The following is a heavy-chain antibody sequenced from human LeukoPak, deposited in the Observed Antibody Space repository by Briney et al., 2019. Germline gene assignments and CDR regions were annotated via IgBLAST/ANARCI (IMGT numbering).Heavy chain of an antibody. CDR2: INPNSGGT. V-gene: IGHV1-2*02. CDR3: ARVLGVATKMDV. Sequence: ASVKVSCKASGYTFTGYYMHWVRQAPGQGLEWMGWINPNSGGTNYAQRFQGGVTMTRDTSISTAYMELSRLRSDDTAVYYCARVLGVATKMDVWGKGTTVTVSS. J-gene: IGHJ6*04. CDR1: GYTFTGYY. D-gene: IGHD5-12*01.